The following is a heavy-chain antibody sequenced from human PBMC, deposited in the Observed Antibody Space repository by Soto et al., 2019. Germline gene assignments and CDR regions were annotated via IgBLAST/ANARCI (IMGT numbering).Heavy chain of an antibody. Sequence: GGSLRLSCAASGFTFSSYGTHWVRQAPGKGLEWVAVIWYDGINKYYADSVKGRFTISRDNSKNTLYLQMNSLRAEDTAVYYCARDLSGSGSYYLDYWGQGTLITV. CDR3: ARDLSGSGSYYLDY. D-gene: IGHD3-10*01. J-gene: IGHJ4*02. CDR2: IWYDGINK. CDR1: GFTFSSYG. V-gene: IGHV3-33*01.